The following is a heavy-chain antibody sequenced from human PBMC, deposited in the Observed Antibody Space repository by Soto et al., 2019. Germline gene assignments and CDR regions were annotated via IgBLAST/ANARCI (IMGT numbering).Heavy chain of an antibody. V-gene: IGHV3-15*01. D-gene: IGHD5-18*01. CDR2: IKSKTDGGTT. CDR1: GFTFSNAW. J-gene: IGHJ3*02. CDR3: TTEELGRPLDTAMVDAFDI. Sequence: GGSLRLSCAASGFTFSNAWMSWVRQAPGKGLEWVGRIKSKTDGGTTDYAAPVKGRFTISRDDSKNTLYLQMNSLKTEDTAVYYCTTEELGRPLDTAMVDAFDIWGQGTMVTVSS.